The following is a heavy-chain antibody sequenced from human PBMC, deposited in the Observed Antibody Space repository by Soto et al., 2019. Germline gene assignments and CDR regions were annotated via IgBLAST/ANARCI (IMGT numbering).Heavy chain of an antibody. Sequence: WGSLLLSCASSVFTLSDSAVHWVRQAPGKGLDWVGRIRSKANNYATTYGAPVKGRFTISRDDSKNTAYLQMNSLKTEDTAVYFCSSPSRASCSGASCYDYWGQGTMVTVSS. CDR2: IRSKANNYAT. V-gene: IGHV3-73*01. D-gene: IGHD2-15*01. CDR1: VFTLSDSA. CDR3: SSPSRASCSGASCYDY. J-gene: IGHJ4*02.